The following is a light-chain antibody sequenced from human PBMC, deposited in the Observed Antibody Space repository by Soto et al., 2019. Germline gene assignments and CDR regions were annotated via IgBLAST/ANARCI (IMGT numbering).Light chain of an antibody. Sequence: VLTQRPSATWSPGQSVTISCTGTNSDVGGYDYVSWYQQHPGKAPKLMIYEVTKRPSGVPARFYGSKPGNTASPTVSGLQAEDVADYYGRSDVRSNHFVFGTGPNATVL. CDR2: EVT. CDR3: RSDVRSNHFV. CDR1: NSDVGGYDY. V-gene: IGLV2-8*01. J-gene: IGLJ1*01.